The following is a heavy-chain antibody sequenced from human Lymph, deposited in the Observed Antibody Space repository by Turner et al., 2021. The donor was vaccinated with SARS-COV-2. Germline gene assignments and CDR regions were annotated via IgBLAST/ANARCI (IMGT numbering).Heavy chain of an antibody. CDR3: AREGQVGVTTGVDY. CDR2: IWYDGSNK. CDR1: GFTFSNYG. V-gene: IGHV3-33*01. J-gene: IGHJ4*02. Sequence: QVQLVESGGGVVQPGGALRTYCSASGFTFSNYGMHWVRQAPGKGLEWVAVIWYDGSNKYYADSVKGRFTISRDNSKNTLYLQMNSLRAEDTAVYYCAREGQVGVTTGVDYWGQGTLVTVSS. D-gene: IGHD1-26*01.